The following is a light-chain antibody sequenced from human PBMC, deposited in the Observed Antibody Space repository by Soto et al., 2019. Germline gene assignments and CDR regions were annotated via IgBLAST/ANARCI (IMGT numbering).Light chain of an antibody. CDR1: QDISNY. CDR2: AAS. Sequence: DIPMTQSPSSLSASIGDRVTITCRASQDISNYLAWYLQRPGKVPMLLVSAASTLQSGVPSRFGGRGSGTDFTLTISGLQPEDVGTYYCQKYNSVPWTFGQGTKVDIK. CDR3: QKYNSVPWT. J-gene: IGKJ1*01. V-gene: IGKV1-27*01.